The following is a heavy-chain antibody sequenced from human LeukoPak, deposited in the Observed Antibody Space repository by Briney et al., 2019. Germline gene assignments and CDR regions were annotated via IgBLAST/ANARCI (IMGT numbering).Heavy chain of an antibody. CDR3: ARGPATAKNWFDP. Sequence: PSQTVSLTCTVSGGSISSGSYYWSWIRQPAGKGLEWIGRIYTSESTNYNPSLKSRVTISVDTSKNQLSLKLSSVTAADTAVYYCARGPATAKNWFDPWGQGTLVTVSS. V-gene: IGHV4-61*02. J-gene: IGHJ5*02. D-gene: IGHD2-2*01. CDR1: GGSISSGSYY. CDR2: IYTSEST.